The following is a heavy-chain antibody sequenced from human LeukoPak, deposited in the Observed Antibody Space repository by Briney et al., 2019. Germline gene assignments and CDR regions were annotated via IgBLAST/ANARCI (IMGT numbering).Heavy chain of an antibody. CDR2: IRSKADNYAT. J-gene: IGHJ3*02. CDR1: GFTFSSYG. D-gene: IGHD2-21*02. CDR3: TRLGPQSTVVTVAFDI. V-gene: IGHV3-73*01. Sequence: GRSLRLSCAASGFTFSSYGMHWVRQASGKGLEWVGRIRSKADNYATADAVAVAGRFTISRDDSKNTAYLQMNGLKTEDTAVYYCTRLGPQSTVVTVAFDIWGQGTMVTVSS.